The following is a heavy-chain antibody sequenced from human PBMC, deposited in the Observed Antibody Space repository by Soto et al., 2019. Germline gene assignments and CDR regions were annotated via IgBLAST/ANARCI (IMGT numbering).Heavy chain of an antibody. CDR3: AKNRYDFWSGYAPSYFDY. J-gene: IGHJ4*02. V-gene: IGHV1-46*01. CDR1: GYTFTSYY. CDR2: INPSGGST. D-gene: IGHD3-3*01. Sequence: ASVKVSCKASGYTFTSYYIHWVRQAPGQGLEWMGIINPSGGSTSYAQKFQGRVTMTRDTSTGTVYMELSSLRSEDTAVYYCAKNRYDFWSGYAPSYFDYWGQGTLVTVSS.